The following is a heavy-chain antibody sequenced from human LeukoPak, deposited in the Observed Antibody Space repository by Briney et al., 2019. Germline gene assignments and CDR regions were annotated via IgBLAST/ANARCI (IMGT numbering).Heavy chain of an antibody. J-gene: IGHJ4*02. Sequence: PGGSLRLSCAASGFTFSSYWMSWVRQAPGKGLEWVANIKQDGSEKYYVDSVKGRFTISRDNAKNSLYLEMTSLTVEDTAVYYCARDMTGFSYGYPAYWGQGALVIVSS. CDR2: IKQDGSEK. CDR3: ARDMTGFSYGYPAY. CDR1: GFTFSSYW. V-gene: IGHV3-7*03. D-gene: IGHD5-18*01.